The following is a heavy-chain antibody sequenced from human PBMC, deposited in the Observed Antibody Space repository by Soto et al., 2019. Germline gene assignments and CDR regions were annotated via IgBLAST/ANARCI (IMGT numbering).Heavy chain of an antibody. D-gene: IGHD1-26*01. Sequence: SETLSLACAVDGGSFSGYYWSWIRQPPGKGLEWIGEINHSGSTNYNPSLKSRVTISVDTSKNQFSLKLSSVPAADTAVYYCARAYSGSFARHAFDIWGQGTRVTVS. CDR2: INHSGST. V-gene: IGHV4-34*01. CDR3: ARAYSGSFARHAFDI. J-gene: IGHJ3*02. CDR1: GGSFSGYY.